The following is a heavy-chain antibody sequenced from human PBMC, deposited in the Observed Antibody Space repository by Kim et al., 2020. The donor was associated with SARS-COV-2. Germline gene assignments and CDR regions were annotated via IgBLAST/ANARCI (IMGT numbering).Heavy chain of an antibody. J-gene: IGHJ4*02. Sequence: PVKGRFTISRDDSKWTLHLQMNSLVTEDTAVYFCTTESPGYYYDSRGYDYWGQGTLVTVSS. D-gene: IGHD3-22*01. V-gene: IGHV3-15*05. CDR3: TTESPGYYYDSRGYDY.